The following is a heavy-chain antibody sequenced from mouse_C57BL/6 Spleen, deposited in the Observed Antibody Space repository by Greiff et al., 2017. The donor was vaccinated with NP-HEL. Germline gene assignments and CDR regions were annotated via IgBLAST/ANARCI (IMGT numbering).Heavy chain of an antibody. J-gene: IGHJ2*01. CDR1: GYTFTSYW. D-gene: IGHD1-1*01. CDR3: AREGDYYGSSLHFDY. Sequence: QVQLQQPGAELVRPGSSVKLSCKASGYTFTSYWMDWVKQRPGQGLEWIGNIYPSDSETHYNQKFKDKATLTVDKSSSTAYMQLSSLTSEDSAVYYWAREGDYYGSSLHFDYWGQGTTLTVSS. V-gene: IGHV1-61*01. CDR2: IYPSDSET.